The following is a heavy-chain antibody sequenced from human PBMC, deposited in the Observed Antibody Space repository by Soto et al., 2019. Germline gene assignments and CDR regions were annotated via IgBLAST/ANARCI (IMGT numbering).Heavy chain of an antibody. V-gene: IGHV3-23*01. J-gene: IGHJ2*01. CDR2: ISGSGGST. Sequence: EGQLLESGGGLVQPGGSLRLSCAVSEFTFSSYAMSWVRQAPGKGLEWVSVISGSGGSTYYADSVKGRFTISRDNAKNTLYLQMNSLRAEDTAVYYCAKEPGYGDYGYFDLWGRGTLVIVSS. CDR1: EFTFSSYA. CDR3: AKEPGYGDYGYFDL. D-gene: IGHD4-17*01.